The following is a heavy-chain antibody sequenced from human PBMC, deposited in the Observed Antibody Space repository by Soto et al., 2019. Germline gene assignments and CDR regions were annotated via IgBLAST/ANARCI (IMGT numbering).Heavy chain of an antibody. CDR2: IYHSGST. D-gene: IGHD3-10*01. J-gene: IGHJ4*02. Sequence: QLQLQESGSGLVKPSQTLSLTCAVSGGSLSSGGYSWSWIRQPPGKGLEWIGYIYHSGSTYHNPSRKCRVTQSLDRCKNQFSFKLSSVTAADTAVYYCAGATFRGEEDYWGQGTLVTVSS. V-gene: IGHV4-30-2*01. CDR3: AGATFRGEEDY. CDR1: GGSLSSGGYS.